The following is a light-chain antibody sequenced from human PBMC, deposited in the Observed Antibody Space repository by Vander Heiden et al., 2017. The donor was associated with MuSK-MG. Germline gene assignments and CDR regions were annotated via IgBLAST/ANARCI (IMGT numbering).Light chain of an antibody. Sequence: QSLLTRPPSASGTPGPGVTISCSGSSSNLGRNYVYWYQQLPGTAPKHHIYSKNQRPSGVPDRYSGSKSGTSASLAISGRRSEDEADYYCAAWDDSLSGVVVGGGTKLTVL. CDR2: SKN. CDR1: SSNLGRNY. CDR3: AAWDDSLSGVV. V-gene: IGLV1-47*02. J-gene: IGLJ2*01.